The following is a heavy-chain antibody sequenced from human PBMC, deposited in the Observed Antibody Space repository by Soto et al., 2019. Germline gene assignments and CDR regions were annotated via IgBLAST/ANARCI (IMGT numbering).Heavy chain of an antibody. CDR2: IVPIVDTS. CDR1: GGTFSNYA. Sequence: GASVKVSCKASGGTFSNYAISWVRQAPGQGLEWMGGIVPIVDTSTYAQKFQGRVTITADESTSTAYMELSSLRSDDTAIYYCVRVVAIPGYPDNWGQGTLVTVSS. CDR3: VRVVAIPGYPDN. J-gene: IGHJ4*02. V-gene: IGHV1-69*13. D-gene: IGHD5-12*01.